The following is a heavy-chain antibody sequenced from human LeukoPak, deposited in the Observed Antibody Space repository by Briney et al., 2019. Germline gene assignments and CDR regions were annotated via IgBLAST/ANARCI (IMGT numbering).Heavy chain of an antibody. D-gene: IGHD2-2*01. J-gene: IGHJ6*02. CDR2: INGDGTTI. V-gene: IGHV3-74*01. Sequence: GGSLRLSCAASGFTFSSYWMHWVRQSPGKGLVWIARINGDGTTIYYADSVKGRFTISRDNAKNTLYLQMNSLRAEDTAVYYCARDPGYCSSTSCYRYGMDVWGQGTTVTVSS. CDR1: GFTFSSYW. CDR3: ARDPGYCSSTSCYRYGMDV.